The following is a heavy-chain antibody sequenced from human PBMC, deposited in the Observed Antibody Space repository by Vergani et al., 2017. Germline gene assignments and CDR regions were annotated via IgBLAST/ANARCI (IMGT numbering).Heavy chain of an antibody. V-gene: IGHV3-48*01. D-gene: IGHD4-11*01. CDR2: ISSSSSTI. CDR1: GFTFSSYS. CDR3: ARDKSIISNYFMAY. J-gene: IGHJ4*02. Sequence: EVQLVETGGGLIQPGGSLRLSCAASGFTFSSYSMNWVRQAPGKGLEWVSYISSSSSTIYYADSVKGRFTISRDNAKNSLYLQMNSLRAEDTAVYYCARDKSIISNYFMAYWGQGTLVTVSS.